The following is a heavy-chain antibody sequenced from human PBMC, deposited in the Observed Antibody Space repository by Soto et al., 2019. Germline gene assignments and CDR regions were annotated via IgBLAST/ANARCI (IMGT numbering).Heavy chain of an antibody. CDR3: ARTLPNRQLFDS. CDR2: IYYSGST. J-gene: IGHJ4*02. CDR1: GGSISSGDYY. Sequence: SETLSLTCTVSGGSISSGDYYWSWIRQPPGKGLEWIGYIYYSGSTYYNPSLESRLTISIDTSKNQFSLRLASVTAADTAVYYCARTLPNRQLFDSWSQGTLVTVSS. D-gene: IGHD1-1*01. V-gene: IGHV4-30-4*02.